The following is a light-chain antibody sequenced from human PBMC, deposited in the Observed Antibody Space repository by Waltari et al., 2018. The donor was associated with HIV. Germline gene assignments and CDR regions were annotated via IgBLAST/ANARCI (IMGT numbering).Light chain of an antibody. V-gene: IGKV1-8*01. CDR3: QQYYDYPWT. Sequence: IRMTQSPSSLSASTGDRINITCRASQPVSDYVAWFRQRPGETPQFLIFGASKLHPGVPSRFSGSSSGTDFTLSVSCLQSEDFATFFCQQYYDYPWTFGPGT. CDR2: GAS. CDR1: QPVSDY. J-gene: IGKJ1*01.